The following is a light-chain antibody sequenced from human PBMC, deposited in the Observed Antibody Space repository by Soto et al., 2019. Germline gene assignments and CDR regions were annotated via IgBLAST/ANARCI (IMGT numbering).Light chain of an antibody. V-gene: IGKV3-15*01. J-gene: IGKJ5*01. Sequence: EIMMTQSPATLSVSPGERATLSCRASQSVSNNVAWYQQKLGQAPRLLIYYASTRATGIPARFSGSGSGTEFTLTISSLQSEDFAFYYCQQYNNWPPITFGQGTRLEIK. CDR2: YAS. CDR3: QQYNNWPPIT. CDR1: QSVSNN.